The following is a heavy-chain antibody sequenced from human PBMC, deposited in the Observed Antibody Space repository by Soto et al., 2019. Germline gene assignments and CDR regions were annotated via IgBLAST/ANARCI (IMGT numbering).Heavy chain of an antibody. D-gene: IGHD7-27*01. CDR1: GFTFSSYA. CDR3: AKGPGDLAYYYMDV. CDR2: ISGSGGST. J-gene: IGHJ6*03. Sequence: GESLKISCAASGFTFSSYAMSWVRQAPGKGLEWVSAISGSGGSTYYADSVKGRFTISRDNSKNTLYLQMNSLRAEDTAVYYCAKGPGDLAYYYMDVWGKGTTVTVSS. V-gene: IGHV3-23*01.